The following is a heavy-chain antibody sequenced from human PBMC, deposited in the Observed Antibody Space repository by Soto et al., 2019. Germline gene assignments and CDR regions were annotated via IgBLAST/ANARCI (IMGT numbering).Heavy chain of an antibody. CDR2: ISGSGGST. V-gene: IGHV3-23*01. CDR3: ARELAARQNSYYYYGMEV. Sequence: PGGSLRLSCAASGFTFSSYAMSWVRQAPGKGLEWVSAISGSGGSTYYADSVKGRFTISRDNSKNTLYLQMNSLRAEDTAVYYCARELAARQNSYYYYGMEVWGQGTTVTVSS. J-gene: IGHJ6*02. D-gene: IGHD6-6*01. CDR1: GFTFSSYA.